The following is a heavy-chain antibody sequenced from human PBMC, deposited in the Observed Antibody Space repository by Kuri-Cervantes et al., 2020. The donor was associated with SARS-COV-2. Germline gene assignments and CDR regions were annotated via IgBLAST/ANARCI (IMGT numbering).Heavy chain of an antibody. CDR3: ARGRYDFWSGPAGGYPYGMDV. D-gene: IGHD3-3*01. Sequence: SVKVSCKASGGTFSSYAISWVRQAPGQGLEWMGGIIPIFGTANYAQKFQGRVTITADESTSTAYMELSSLRSEDTAVYYCARGRYDFWSGPAGGYPYGMDVWGQGTTVTVSS. CDR2: IIPIFGTA. V-gene: IGHV1-69*13. CDR1: GGTFSSYA. J-gene: IGHJ6*02.